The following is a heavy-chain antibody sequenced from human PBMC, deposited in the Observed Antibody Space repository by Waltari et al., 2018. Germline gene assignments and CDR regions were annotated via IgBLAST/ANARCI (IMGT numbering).Heavy chain of an antibody. Sequence: VQLVESGGGVVQPGRSLRLSCAASGFTFSSYEMNWVRQAPGKGLEWVSYISSSGSTIYYADSVKGRFTISRDNAKNSLYLQMNSLRAEDTAVYYCGAYYYDSSGYYYFDYWGQGTLVTVSS. CDR3: GAYYYDSSGYYYFDY. CDR1: GFTFSSYE. V-gene: IGHV3-48*03. CDR2: ISSSGSTI. J-gene: IGHJ4*02. D-gene: IGHD3-22*01.